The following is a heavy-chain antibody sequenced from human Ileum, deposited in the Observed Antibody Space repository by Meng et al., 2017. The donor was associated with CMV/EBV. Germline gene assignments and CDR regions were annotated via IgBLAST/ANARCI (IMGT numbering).Heavy chain of an antibody. Sequence: YCMHWVRQAPGNGLVWVSRINSDGSSTSYADSVKGRFTISRDNAKNTLYLQMNSLRAEDTAVYYCAREITICSSTSCYTYYYYGMDVWGQGTTVTVSS. CDR1: YC. J-gene: IGHJ6*02. D-gene: IGHD2-2*02. CDR3: AREITICSSTSCYTYYYYGMDV. CDR2: INSDGSST. V-gene: IGHV3-74*01.